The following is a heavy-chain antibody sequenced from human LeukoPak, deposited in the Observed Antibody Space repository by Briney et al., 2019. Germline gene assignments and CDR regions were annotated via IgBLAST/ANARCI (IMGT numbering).Heavy chain of an antibody. CDR3: ARRPEEQWLGFDY. Sequence: SETLSLTCIVSGGSISSNSYHWGWIRQPPGRGLEWIGNIYYSGRTSYNPSLKSRVTISVDTSKNQFSLKLTSVTAADTAVYYCARRPEEQWLGFDYWGQGTLVTVSS. CDR1: GGSISSNSYH. V-gene: IGHV4-39*01. D-gene: IGHD6-19*01. CDR2: IYYSGRT. J-gene: IGHJ4*02.